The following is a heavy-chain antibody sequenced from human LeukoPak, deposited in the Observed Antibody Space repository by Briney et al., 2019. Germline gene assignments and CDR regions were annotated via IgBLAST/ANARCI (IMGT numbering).Heavy chain of an antibody. CDR2: IYRGGST. D-gene: IGHD5-18*01. CDR1: GFTVSSNY. V-gene: IGHV3-66*01. J-gene: IGHJ3*02. Sequence: PGGSLRLSCAASGFTVSSNYMSWVRQAPGKGLEWVSIIYRGGSTYYADSVKGRFAISRDNSKNTLYLQMNSLRAEDTAVYYCAREEAAMDAFDIWGQGTMVTVSS. CDR3: AREEAAMDAFDI.